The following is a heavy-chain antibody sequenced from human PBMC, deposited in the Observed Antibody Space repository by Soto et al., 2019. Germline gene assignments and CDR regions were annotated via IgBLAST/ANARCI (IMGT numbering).Heavy chain of an antibody. D-gene: IGHD3-3*01. J-gene: IGHJ6*02. CDR3: AIDYPATTISGVLKYYYGIDV. CDR1: GFTFSSCA. CDR2: RSGSGGST. V-gene: IGHV3-23*01. Sequence: GGSLRLSCAASGFTFSSCAMSWVRQAPGKGLGLVSARSGSGGSTYYADSVKGRFTISRDNSKNKLYLQRNSLRAEATAVDYSAIDYPATTISGVLKYYYGIDVWGQGTMVTVSS.